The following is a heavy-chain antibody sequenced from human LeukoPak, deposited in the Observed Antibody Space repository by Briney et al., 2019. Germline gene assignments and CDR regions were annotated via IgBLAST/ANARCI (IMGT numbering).Heavy chain of an antibody. V-gene: IGHV3-49*03. CDR3: TLTMVRGVTPPDAFDI. CDR1: GFTFGDYA. D-gene: IGHD3-10*01. Sequence: GGSLRLSCTASGFTFGDYAMSWFRQAPGKGLEWVGFIRSKAYGGTTEYAASVKGRFTISRDDSKSIAYLQMNSLKTEDTAVYYCTLTMVRGVTPPDAFDIWGQGTMVTVSS. CDR2: IRSKAYGGTT. J-gene: IGHJ3*02.